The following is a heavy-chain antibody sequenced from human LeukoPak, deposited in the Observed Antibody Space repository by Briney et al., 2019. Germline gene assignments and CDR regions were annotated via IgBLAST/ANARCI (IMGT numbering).Heavy chain of an antibody. D-gene: IGHD1-26*01. CDR1: GFTFSNYW. CDR3: ARGGGTSDY. J-gene: IGHJ4*02. Sequence: PGGSLRLSCAASGFTFSNYWMTWVRQAPGKGLEWVANIKQDGSEQHYVDSVKGRFTISRDNAKNSLYLQMNSLRAEDTAVYCCARGGGTSDYWGQGTLVTVSS. V-gene: IGHV3-7*05. CDR2: IKQDGSEQ.